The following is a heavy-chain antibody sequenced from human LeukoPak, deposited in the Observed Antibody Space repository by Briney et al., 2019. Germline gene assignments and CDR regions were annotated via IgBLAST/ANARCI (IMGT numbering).Heavy chain of an antibody. CDR3: ARQGVGYSYGHYFDY. CDR2: IHPGDSHT. CDR1: GYSFTSYW. Sequence: GEPLKISCKGSGYSFTSYWIGWVRQMPGKGLEWMGIIHPGDSHTRYSPSFQGQVTISADKSISTAYLQWSSLKASDTAMYYCARQGVGYSYGHYFDYWGQGILVTVSS. D-gene: IGHD5-18*01. V-gene: IGHV5-51*01. J-gene: IGHJ4*02.